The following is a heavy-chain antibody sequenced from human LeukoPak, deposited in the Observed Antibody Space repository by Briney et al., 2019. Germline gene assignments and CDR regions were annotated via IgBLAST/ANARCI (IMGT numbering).Heavy chain of an antibody. CDR3: AKALTDSRGTLAFYFDY. V-gene: IGHV3-23*01. Sequence: PGGSLRLSCAASGFAFSNFAMSWVRQAPGQGLEWVSAMSGSGYYTYYVESGKGRFTISRNNSKNTLYLHMNSLRADDTAVYYCAKALTDSRGTLAFYFDYWGQGTLVTVSS. CDR2: MSGSGYYT. CDR1: GFAFSNFA. J-gene: IGHJ4*02. D-gene: IGHD1-1*01.